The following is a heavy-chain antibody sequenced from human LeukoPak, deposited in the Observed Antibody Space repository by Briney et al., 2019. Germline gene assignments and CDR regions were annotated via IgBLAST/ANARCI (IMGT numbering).Heavy chain of an antibody. CDR2: ISSSSSYI. D-gene: IGHD1-20*01. J-gene: IGHJ4*02. Sequence: GGSLRLSCAASGFTFSSYSMSWVRQAPGKGLEWVSSISSSSSYIYYADSVKGRFTISRDNAKNSLYLQMNSLRAEDTAVYYCARDSGITGTRPGESDYWGQGTLVTVSS. CDR1: GFTFSSYS. V-gene: IGHV3-21*01. CDR3: ARDSGITGTRPGESDY.